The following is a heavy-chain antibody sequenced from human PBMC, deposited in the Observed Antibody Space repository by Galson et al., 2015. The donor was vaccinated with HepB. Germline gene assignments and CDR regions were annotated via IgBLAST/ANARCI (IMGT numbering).Heavy chain of an antibody. Sequence: SLRLSCAASGFTFNNYAMSWVRQAPGKGLEWVSAISGSGGTTYYIDSVKGRLTISRDNSKNTLSLQLSSLRAEDTAVYFCARGWATIDAAFDVWGHGAMVTVSS. D-gene: IGHD5-24*01. CDR2: ISGSGGTT. V-gene: IGHV3-23*01. CDR3: ARGWATIDAAFDV. J-gene: IGHJ3*01. CDR1: GFTFNNYA.